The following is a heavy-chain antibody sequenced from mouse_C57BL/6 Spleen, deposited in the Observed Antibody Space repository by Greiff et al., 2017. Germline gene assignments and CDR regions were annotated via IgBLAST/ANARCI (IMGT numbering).Heavy chain of an antibody. CDR3: ARSAGTGFAY. D-gene: IGHD4-1*01. CDR2: INPGSGGT. V-gene: IGHV1-54*01. J-gene: IGHJ3*01. Sequence: QVQLKESGAELVRPGTSVKVSCKASGYAFTNYLIEWVKQRPGQGLEWIGVINPGSGGTNYNEKFKGKATLTADKSSSTAYMQLSSLTSEASAVYFCARSAGTGFAYWGQGTLVTVSA. CDR1: GYAFTNYL.